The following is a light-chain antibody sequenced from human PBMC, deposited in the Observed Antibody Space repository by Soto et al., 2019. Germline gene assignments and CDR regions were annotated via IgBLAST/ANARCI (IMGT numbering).Light chain of an antibody. CDR1: QSVSSN. J-gene: IGKJ1*01. CDR2: GAS. V-gene: IGKV3-15*01. Sequence: EIVMTQSPATLSVSPGERATLSCRASQSVSSNLAWYQPKPGQAPRLLIYGASTRATGIPASFSDSGSGTEFTLTISSLQSDSFAVYYRQQYNKWPPWTFGQGTKVEIK. CDR3: QQYNKWPPWT.